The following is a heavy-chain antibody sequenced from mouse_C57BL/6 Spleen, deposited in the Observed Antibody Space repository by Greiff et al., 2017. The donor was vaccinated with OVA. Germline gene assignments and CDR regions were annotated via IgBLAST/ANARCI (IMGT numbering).Heavy chain of an antibody. D-gene: IGHD2-2*01. V-gene: IGHV1-50*01. J-gene: IGHJ2*01. CDR3: ARSTMVTGGDY. Sequence: QVQLQQPGAELVKPGASVKLSCKASGYTFTSYWMQWVKQRPGQGLEWIGEIDPSDSYTNYNQKFKGKATLTVDPSSSTAYMQLSSLTSEDSAVYYCARSTMVTGGDYWGQGTTLTVSS. CDR1: GYTFTSYW. CDR2: IDPSDSYT.